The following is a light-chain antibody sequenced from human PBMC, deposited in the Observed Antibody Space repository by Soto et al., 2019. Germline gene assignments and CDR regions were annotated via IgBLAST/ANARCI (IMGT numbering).Light chain of an antibody. CDR2: SGD. CDR1: RSNVGTNH. CDR3: AVWDDGLTAWV. Sequence: QSLLTQSPSASGTPGQRVTISCSGSRSNVGTNHVNWYQQFPGSAPKLLIHSGDQRPSGVPDRFSGSESGTSASLAISGLLSADEADYYCAVWDDGLTAWVFGGGTQLTVL. J-gene: IGLJ3*02. V-gene: IGLV1-44*01.